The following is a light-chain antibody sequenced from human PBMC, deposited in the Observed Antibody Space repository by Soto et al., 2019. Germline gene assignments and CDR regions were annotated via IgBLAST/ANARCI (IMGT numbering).Light chain of an antibody. Sequence: PGDRDPLYCRASQSVSSNLASYQQKPGQAPRLLIYGASTRATGIPARFSGSGSGTEFTLTISCLQSGGWAVYYCQQFSNCPGTFGQGAKVDIK. J-gene: IGKJ1*01. CDR3: QQFSNCPGT. CDR1: QSVSSN. CDR2: GAS. V-gene: IGKV3-15*01.